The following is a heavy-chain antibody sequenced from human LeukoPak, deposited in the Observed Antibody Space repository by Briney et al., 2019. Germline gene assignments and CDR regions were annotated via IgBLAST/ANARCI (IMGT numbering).Heavy chain of an antibody. Sequence: PGGSLRLSCEASGFTFSNYAMSWVRQAPGKGLEWVSAISGSGSSTYYADSVKGRFTISRDNSKNTLYLQMHSLRAEDTAVYSCAKDRVTLVRGVLDSWGQGTLVTVSS. D-gene: IGHD3-10*01. J-gene: IGHJ4*02. CDR1: GFTFSNYA. CDR3: AKDRVTLVRGVLDS. V-gene: IGHV3-23*01. CDR2: ISGSGSST.